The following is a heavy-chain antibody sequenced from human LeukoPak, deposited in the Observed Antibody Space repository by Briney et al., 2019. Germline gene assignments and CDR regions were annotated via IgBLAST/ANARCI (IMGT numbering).Heavy chain of an antibody. V-gene: IGHV3-11*06. CDR2: ISSSSSYI. CDR3: VRVGNGGYFDY. D-gene: IGHD1-1*01. J-gene: IGHJ4*02. CDR1: GFTFSDYY. Sequence: SGGSLRLSCAASGFTFSDYYMSWIRQAPGKGLEWVSSISSSSSYIYYADSVKGRFTISRDNAKNSLYLQMNSLRAEGTAVYYCVRVGNGGYFDYWGQGTLVTVSS.